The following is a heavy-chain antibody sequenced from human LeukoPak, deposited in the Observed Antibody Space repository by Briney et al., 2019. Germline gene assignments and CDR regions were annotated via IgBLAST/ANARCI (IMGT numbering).Heavy chain of an antibody. Sequence: SGPTLVKPTQTLTLTCTFSGFSLSTSGVGVGWIRQPPGKALEWLALIYWDDDKRYSPSLKSRLTITRDTSKNQVVLTMTNMDPVDTATYYCAHTTNYGSGSYYPNYWGQGTLVTVSS. J-gene: IGHJ4*02. CDR2: IYWDDDK. CDR1: GFSLSTSGVG. V-gene: IGHV2-5*02. D-gene: IGHD3-10*01. CDR3: AHTTNYGSGSYYPNY.